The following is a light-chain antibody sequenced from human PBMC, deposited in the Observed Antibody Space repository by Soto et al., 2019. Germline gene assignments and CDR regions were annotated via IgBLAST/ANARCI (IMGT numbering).Light chain of an antibody. Sequence: QSVLTQPPSASGTPGQTVTISCSGSSSNIGNNYVYWYQMVPGTAPKLLIYRNDQRPSGVPDRFSGSRSGTSASLAISGLRSEDEADYYCSALDDSLSGRRVFGGGTKLTVL. CDR3: SALDDSLSGRRV. J-gene: IGLJ2*01. CDR1: SSNIGNNY. CDR2: RND. V-gene: IGLV1-47*01.